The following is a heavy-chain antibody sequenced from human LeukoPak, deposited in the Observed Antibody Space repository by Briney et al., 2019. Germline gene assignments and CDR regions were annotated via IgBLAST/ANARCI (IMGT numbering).Heavy chain of an antibody. CDR3: ARGGIRGVLMEY. CDR2: IKQDGSEK. J-gene: IGHJ4*02. Sequence: GGSLRLSCTASTFTLNNYWMTWVRQAPGKGLEWVANIKQDGSEKYYVDSVTGRFTISRDNAKNSLFLQMSSLRADDTAVYYCARGGIRGVLMEYWGQGTLVTVSS. D-gene: IGHD3-10*01. V-gene: IGHV3-7*05. CDR1: TFTLNNYW.